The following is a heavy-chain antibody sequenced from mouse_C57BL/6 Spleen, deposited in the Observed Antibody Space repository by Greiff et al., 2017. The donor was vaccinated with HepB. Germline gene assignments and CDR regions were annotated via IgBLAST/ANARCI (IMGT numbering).Heavy chain of an antibody. CDR1: GYTFTSYG. V-gene: IGHV1-81*01. J-gene: IGHJ2*01. CDR3: ARDREGDLLPNYFDY. D-gene: IGHD1-1*01. Sequence: QVQLQQSGAELARPGASVKLSCKASGYTFTSYGISWVKQRPGQGLEWIGEIYPRSGNTYYNEKFKGKATLTADKSSSTAYMELRSLTSEDSAVYFCARDREGDLLPNYFDYWGQGTTLTVSS. CDR2: IYPRSGNT.